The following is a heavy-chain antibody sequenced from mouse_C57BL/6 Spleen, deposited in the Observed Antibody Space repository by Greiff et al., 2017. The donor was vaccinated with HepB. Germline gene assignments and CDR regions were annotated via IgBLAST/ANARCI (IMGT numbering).Heavy chain of an antibody. V-gene: IGHV1-15*01. CDR1: GYTFTDYE. D-gene: IGHD2-3*01. Sequence: QVQLQQSGAELVRPGASVTLSCKASGYTFTDYEMHWVKQTPVHGLEWIGAIDPETGGTAYNQKFKGKATLTADKSSSTAYMELRSLTSEDSAVYYCTSKMGGYYWGQGTTLTVSS. CDR2: IDPETGGT. J-gene: IGHJ2*01. CDR3: TSKMGGYY.